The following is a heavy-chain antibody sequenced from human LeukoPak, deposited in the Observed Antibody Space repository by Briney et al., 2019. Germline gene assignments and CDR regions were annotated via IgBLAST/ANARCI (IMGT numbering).Heavy chain of an antibody. CDR2: ISWNSGSI. D-gene: IGHD3-9*01. CDR3: AKGGFDDILTGYYNPPDY. V-gene: IGHV3-9*01. Sequence: PGGSLRLSSAASGFTFYDYAMHWVRQAPGKGLEWVSGISWNSGSIGYADSVKGRFTMSRDNAKNSLYLQMNSLRAEDTALYYCAKGGFDDILTGYYNPPDYWGQGTLVTVSS. CDR1: GFTFYDYA. J-gene: IGHJ4*02.